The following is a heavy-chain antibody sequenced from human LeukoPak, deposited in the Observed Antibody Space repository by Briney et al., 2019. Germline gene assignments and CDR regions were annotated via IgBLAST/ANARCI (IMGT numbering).Heavy chain of an antibody. D-gene: IGHD4-11*01. V-gene: IGHV4-31*03. Sequence: TLSLTCTVSGGSISSGGYYWSWIRQHPGKGLEWIGYIYYSGSTYYNPSLKSRVTISVDTSKNQFSLKLSSVTAADTAVYYCATVIDEVTDDAFDIWGQGTMVTVSS. CDR3: ATVIDEVTDDAFDI. CDR2: IYYSGST. CDR1: GGSISSGGYY. J-gene: IGHJ3*02.